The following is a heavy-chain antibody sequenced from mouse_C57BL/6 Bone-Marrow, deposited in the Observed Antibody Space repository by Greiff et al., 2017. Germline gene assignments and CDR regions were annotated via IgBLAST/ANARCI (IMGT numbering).Heavy chain of an antibody. V-gene: IGHV3-6*01. CDR3: ARDGYYLYWYFDV. CDR2: ISYDGSN. Sequence: EVKLMESGPGLVKPSQSLSLTCSVTGYSITSGYYWNWIRQFPGNKLEWMGYISYDGSNNYNPSLKNRISITRDTSKNQFFLKLNSVTTEDTATYYCARDGYYLYWYFDVWGTGTTVTVSS. J-gene: IGHJ1*03. D-gene: IGHD2-3*01. CDR1: GYSITSGYY.